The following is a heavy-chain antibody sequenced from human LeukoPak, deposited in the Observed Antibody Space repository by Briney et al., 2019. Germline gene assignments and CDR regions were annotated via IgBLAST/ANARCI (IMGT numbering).Heavy chain of an antibody. CDR2: IYNSGST. Sequence: PSETLSLTCAVSDYSIRSGGYSWNWIRQPPGKGLEWIGYIYNSGSTNYNPSLKSRVTISVDMSKNQFSLKLSSVTAADTAVYYCARDWDSSGCLDYWGQGTLVTVSS. D-gene: IGHD3-22*01. V-gene: IGHV4-61*08. CDR1: DYSIRSGGYS. CDR3: ARDWDSSGCLDY. J-gene: IGHJ4*02.